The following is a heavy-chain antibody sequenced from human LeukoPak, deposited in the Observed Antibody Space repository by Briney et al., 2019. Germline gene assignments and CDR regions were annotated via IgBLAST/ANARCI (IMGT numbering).Heavy chain of an antibody. CDR3: ARTRGVSSGYYARTYYYYYMDV. Sequence: PSETLSLTCTVSGYSISSGYYWGWIRQPPGKGLEWIGSIYHSGSTYYNPSLKSRVTISVDTSKNQFSLKLSSVTAADTAVYYCARTRGVSSGYYARTYYYYYMDVWGKGTTVTISS. D-gene: IGHD3-10*01. J-gene: IGHJ6*03. CDR1: GYSISSGYY. CDR2: IYHSGST. V-gene: IGHV4-38-2*02.